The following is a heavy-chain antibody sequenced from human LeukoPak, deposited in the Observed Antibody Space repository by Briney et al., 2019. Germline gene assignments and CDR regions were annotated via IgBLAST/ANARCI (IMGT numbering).Heavy chain of an antibody. D-gene: IGHD3-22*01. V-gene: IGHV4-59*01. J-gene: IGHJ4*02. Sequence: SETLSLTCTVSGGSISSYYWSWIRQPPGKGLEWIGYIYYSGSTNYNPSLKSRVTISVDTSKNQFSLKLSSVTAADTVVYYCARVRGYYDSSGYIDYWGQGTLVTVSS. CDR1: GGSISSYY. CDR2: IYYSGST. CDR3: ARVRGYYDSSGYIDY.